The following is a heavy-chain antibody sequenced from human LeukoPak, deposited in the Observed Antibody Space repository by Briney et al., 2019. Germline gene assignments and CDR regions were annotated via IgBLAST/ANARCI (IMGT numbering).Heavy chain of an antibody. CDR2: IIPIFGTA. J-gene: IGHJ6*03. V-gene: IGHV1-69*13. CDR1: GGTFSSYA. Sequence: SVKVSCKXSGGTFSSYAISWVRQAPGQGLEGMGGIIPIFGTANYSQKFQGRVTITADESTSTAYMELSSLRSEDTAVYYCARCDSNLPYYYYMDVWGKGTTVTASS. CDR3: ARCDSNLPYYYYMDV. D-gene: IGHD3-22*01.